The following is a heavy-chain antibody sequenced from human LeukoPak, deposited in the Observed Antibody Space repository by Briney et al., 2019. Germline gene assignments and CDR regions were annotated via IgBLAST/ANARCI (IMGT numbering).Heavy chain of an antibody. Sequence: PGGSLRLSCAASGFTFSSYAMGWVRQAPGKGLEWVSAISGSGGSTYYADSVRGRFTISRDNSKNTLYLQMNSLRAEDTAVYYCAKDMIVVVITNHGGQGTLVTVSS. V-gene: IGHV3-23*01. J-gene: IGHJ4*02. CDR1: GFTFSSYA. CDR3: AKDMIVVVITNH. D-gene: IGHD3-22*01. CDR2: ISGSGGST.